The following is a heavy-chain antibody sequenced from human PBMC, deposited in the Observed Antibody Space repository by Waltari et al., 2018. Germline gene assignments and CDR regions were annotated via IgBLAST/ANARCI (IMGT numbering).Heavy chain of an antibody. J-gene: IGHJ4*02. CDR1: GYSISSLHY. Sequence: QVRLQESGPGLVKPSETLSLICAVSGYSISSLHYWGWIRQSPGKGLEWIVSIYYTGNTFHNPSLKSRVSRSVDTSNNHFSLKLTSVTAADTAVYYCATLPNYGSGTYAGYWGQGNLVTVSS. CDR3: ATLPNYGSGTYAGY. V-gene: IGHV4-38-2*01. D-gene: IGHD3-10*01. CDR2: IYYTGNT.